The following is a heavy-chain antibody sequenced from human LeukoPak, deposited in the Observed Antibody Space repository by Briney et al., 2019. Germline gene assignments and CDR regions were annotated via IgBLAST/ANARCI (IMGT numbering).Heavy chain of an antibody. J-gene: IGHJ4*02. D-gene: IGHD1-26*01. Sequence: PSETLSLTCTVSGVSISSSSYYWGWIRQPPGKGLEWIGSIYYSGNTYYNPSLKSRVTISVDTSKNQFSLKLSSVTAADTAVYYCARIVSRYSGTYYNFDSWGQGTLVTVSS. CDR2: IYYSGNT. CDR3: ARIVSRYSGTYYNFDS. CDR1: GVSISSSSYY. V-gene: IGHV4-39*01.